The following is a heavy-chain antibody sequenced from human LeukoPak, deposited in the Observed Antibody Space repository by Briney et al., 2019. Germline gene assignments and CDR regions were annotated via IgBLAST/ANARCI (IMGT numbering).Heavy chain of an antibody. CDR2: INHSGST. CDR3: ARLGYSSGWTLDY. Sequence: SETLSLTCAVYGGSFSGYYWNWIRQPPGKGLEWIGEINHSGSTNYNPSLKSRVTISVDTSKNQFSLKLSSVTVADTAVYYCARLGYSSGWTLDYWGQGTLVTVSS. CDR1: GGSFSGYY. V-gene: IGHV4-34*01. D-gene: IGHD6-19*01. J-gene: IGHJ4*02.